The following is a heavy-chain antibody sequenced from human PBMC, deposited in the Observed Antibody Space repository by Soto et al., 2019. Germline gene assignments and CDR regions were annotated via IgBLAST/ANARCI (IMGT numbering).Heavy chain of an antibody. D-gene: IGHD3-3*01. V-gene: IGHV4-61*03. J-gene: IGHJ3*02. CDR2: VYYTGST. CDR3: ARDTRTVFGVVNTPGVDAFDI. CDR1: GDSVNSVRYY. Sequence: SETLSLTCTVSGDSVNSVRYYWSWIRQPPGKGLEWIGYVYYTGSTNYNPSLKSRVTISLDTSKNHFALKLNSVTAADTALYYCARDTRTVFGVVNTPGVDAFDIWGRGTLVTVSS.